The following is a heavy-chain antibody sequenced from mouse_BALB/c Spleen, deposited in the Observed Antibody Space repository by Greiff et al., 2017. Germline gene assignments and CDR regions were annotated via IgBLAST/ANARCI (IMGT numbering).Heavy chain of an antibody. D-gene: IGHD1-1*01. J-gene: IGHJ3*01. CDR1: GFSLTSYG. V-gene: IGHV2-9*02. CDR2: IWAGGST. Sequence: VQLVESGPGLVAPSQSLSITCTVSGFSLTSYGVHWVRQPPGKGLEWLGVIWAGGSTNYNSALMSRLSISKDNSKSQVFLKMNSLQTDDTAMYYCARANYYGSSFAYWGQGTLVTVSA. CDR3: ARANYYGSSFAY.